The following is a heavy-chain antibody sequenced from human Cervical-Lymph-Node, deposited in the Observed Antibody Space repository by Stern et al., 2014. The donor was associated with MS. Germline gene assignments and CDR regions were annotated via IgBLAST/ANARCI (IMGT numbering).Heavy chain of an antibody. D-gene: IGHD3-3*01. V-gene: IGHV3-30*04. J-gene: IGHJ4*02. CDR1: AFTFGSYA. Sequence: VQLEESGGGVVQPGRSLRLSCAASAFTFGSYAMHWVRQAPGKGLEWVAVIAFDGSDKYYADSVKGRFTISRDNSKSTLYLQMSSLRTEDTAVYYCARERPYYDIWSGYYFDYWGQGTLVTVSS. CDR3: ARERPYYDIWSGYYFDY. CDR2: IAFDGSDK.